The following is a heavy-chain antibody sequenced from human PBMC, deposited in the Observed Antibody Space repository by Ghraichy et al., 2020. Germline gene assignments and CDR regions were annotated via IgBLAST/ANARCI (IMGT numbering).Heavy chain of an antibody. D-gene: IGHD3-22*01. CDR2: IIPIFGTA. J-gene: IGHJ4*02. Sequence: SVKVSCKASGGTFSSYVISWVRQAPGQGLEWMGGIIPIFGTANYAQKFQGRVTITADESTSTAYMELSSLRSEDTAVYYCARGPYDSSGYYSPEFDYWGQGTLVTVSS. V-gene: IGHV1-69*13. CDR1: GGTFSSYV. CDR3: ARGPYDSSGYYSPEFDY.